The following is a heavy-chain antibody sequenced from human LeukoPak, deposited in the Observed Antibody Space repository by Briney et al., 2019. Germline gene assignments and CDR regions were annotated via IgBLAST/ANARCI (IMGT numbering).Heavy chain of an antibody. Sequence: GGSLRLSCAASGFTFSSYSMNWVRQAPGQGLEWVSSISSSSSYIYYADSVKGRFTISRDNAKNSLYLQMNSLRAEDTAVYYCARESVTPTAGWFDPWGQGTLVTVSS. CDR3: ARESVTPTAGWFDP. D-gene: IGHD4-17*01. CDR2: ISSSSSYI. J-gene: IGHJ5*02. CDR1: GFTFSSYS. V-gene: IGHV3-21*01.